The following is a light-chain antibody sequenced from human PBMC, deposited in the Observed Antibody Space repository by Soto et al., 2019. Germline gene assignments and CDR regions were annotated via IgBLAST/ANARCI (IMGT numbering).Light chain of an antibody. CDR2: SNN. CDR3: QSYDSDLGDVV. CDR1: SSNIGSNY. Sequence: QSVLTQPPSASGTPGQRVTISCSGSSSNIGSNYVYWYQQLPGTAPKLLIYSNNQRPSGVPDRFSGSKSGTSASLAISGLRSEDEADYYCQSYDSDLGDVVFGGGTKLTVL. J-gene: IGLJ2*01. V-gene: IGLV1-47*02.